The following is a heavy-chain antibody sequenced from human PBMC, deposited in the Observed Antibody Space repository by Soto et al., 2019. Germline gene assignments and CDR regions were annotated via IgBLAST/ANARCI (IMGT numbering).Heavy chain of an antibody. D-gene: IGHD3-10*01. CDR2: IHHSGST. V-gene: IGHV4-34*01. CDR1: GGSFSGYY. CDR3: ARPTWRSFGEPAPGYSWFDP. Sequence: SETLSLTCAVYGGSFSGYYWSWIRQPPGKGLEWIGEIHHSGSTNYKPSLKGLVTISADTSKNQFSLKLTSVTAADSAVYYCARPTWRSFGEPAPGYSWFDPWGQGTLVTVSS. J-gene: IGHJ5*02.